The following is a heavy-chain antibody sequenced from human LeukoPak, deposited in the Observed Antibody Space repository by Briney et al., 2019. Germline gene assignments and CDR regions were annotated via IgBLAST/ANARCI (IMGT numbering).Heavy chain of an antibody. CDR3: AKDRRRVGATLYIFDY. J-gene: IGHJ4*02. D-gene: IGHD1-26*01. CDR1: GGSISSSNYY. V-gene: IGHV4-39*02. CDR2: IYYSGST. Sequence: SETLSLTCTVSGGSISSSNYYWGWIRPPPGKGLGWIGSIYYSGSTYYNPSLKSRVTISVDTSKDQFSLKLSSMTAADTAVYYCAKDRRRVGATLYIFDYWGQGTLATVSS.